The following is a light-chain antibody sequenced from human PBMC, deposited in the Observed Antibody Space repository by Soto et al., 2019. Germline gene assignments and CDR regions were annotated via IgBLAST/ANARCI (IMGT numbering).Light chain of an antibody. CDR1: QSVSSSA. V-gene: IGKV3-20*01. Sequence: EIVLTQSPGTLSLSPGDRATLSCRAGQSVSSSALAWYQQKGGQAPRLLVFGATNRATGIPERFSGSGSGADFTLTITRLEPEDFAVYYCHQYGSSPWTFGQGTK. CDR2: GAT. J-gene: IGKJ1*01. CDR3: HQYGSSPWT.